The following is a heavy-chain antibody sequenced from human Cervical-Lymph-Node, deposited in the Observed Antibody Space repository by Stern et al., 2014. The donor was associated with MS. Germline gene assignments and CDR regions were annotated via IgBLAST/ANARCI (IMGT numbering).Heavy chain of an antibody. CDR1: GGTFTSYA. V-gene: IGHV1-69*01. J-gene: IGHJ4*02. CDR2: IIPILDTP. Sequence: VQLVESGAEVKKPGSSVKVSCKASGGTFTSYAFNWVRQAPGQGLEWMGGIIPILDTPTFAQNFQGRLTIYADASTSTAYMELSSLESEDTAVYYCAKAAVTTASFDSWGQGTLVTVSS. D-gene: IGHD4-17*01. CDR3: AKAAVTTASFDS.